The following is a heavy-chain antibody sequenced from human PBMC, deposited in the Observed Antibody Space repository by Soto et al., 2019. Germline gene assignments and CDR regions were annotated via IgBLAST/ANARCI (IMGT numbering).Heavy chain of an antibody. Sequence: QVQLQESGPGLVKPSETLSLTCTVSGDSLTNYYCSWFRQPPGKGLEWIGYIMYRGYSAYNLSPKRRFTMSVDPSKTQFHLMLGSVTATDTAVYYCARHGFGPLHGLVDVWGQGTTVIVYS. V-gene: IGHV4-59*08. J-gene: IGHJ6*02. CDR1: GDSLTNYY. CDR2: IMYRGYS. D-gene: IGHD3-10*01. CDR3: ARHGFGPLHGLVDV.